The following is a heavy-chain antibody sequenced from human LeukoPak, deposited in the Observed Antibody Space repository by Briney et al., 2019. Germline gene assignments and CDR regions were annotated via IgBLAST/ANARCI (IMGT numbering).Heavy chain of an antibody. J-gene: IGHJ4*02. CDR3: ARLPCSGGSCYSSFDY. Sequence: PGESLKISCKGSGYSFTSYWIGWVRQMPGKGLEWMGIIYPGDSDTRYSPSFQGQVTISADKSISTAYLQWSSLKASDTAMYYCARLPCSGGSCYSSFDYWGQGTLVTVSS. CDR2: IYPGDSDT. CDR1: GYSFTSYW. V-gene: IGHV5-51*01. D-gene: IGHD2-15*01.